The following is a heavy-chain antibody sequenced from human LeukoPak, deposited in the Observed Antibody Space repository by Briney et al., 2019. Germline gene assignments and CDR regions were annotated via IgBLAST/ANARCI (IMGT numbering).Heavy chain of an antibody. CDR3: ARELSQIVWGGLDY. CDR2: IQNDASTE. V-gene: IGHV3-33*05. D-gene: IGHD2-21*01. J-gene: IGHJ4*02. Sequence: GSLRLSCAASGFIFSHYGMHWVRQAPGKGLEWVAVIQNDASTENFADSVKGRFTISRDNSKNTVFLQMNSLRVEDTAVYYCARELSQIVWGGLDYGGQGTLVTVSS. CDR1: GFIFSHYG.